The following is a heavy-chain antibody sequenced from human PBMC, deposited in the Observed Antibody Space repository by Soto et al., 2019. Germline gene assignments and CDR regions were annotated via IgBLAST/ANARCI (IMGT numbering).Heavy chain of an antibody. J-gene: IGHJ6*02. CDR1: GFTFSSYE. CDR2: ISSSGSTI. Sequence: PGGSLRLSCAASGFTFSSYEMNWVRQAPGKGLEWVSYISSSGSTIYYADSVKGRFTISRDNAKNSLYLQMNSLRAEDTAVYYCARDPWGGNYYGTYYYGMDVWGQGTTVTVS. CDR3: ARDPWGGNYYGTYYYGMDV. D-gene: IGHD3-10*01. V-gene: IGHV3-48*03.